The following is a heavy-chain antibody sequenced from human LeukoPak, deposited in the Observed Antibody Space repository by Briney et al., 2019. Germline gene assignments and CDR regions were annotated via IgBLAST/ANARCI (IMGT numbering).Heavy chain of an antibody. J-gene: IGHJ4*02. CDR2: IKQDGSEK. CDR3: ARDKSAGADTGSSFYY. D-gene: IGHD3-10*01. CDR1: GFTFSSYA. Sequence: GGSLRLSCAASGFTFSSYAMSWVRPAPGKGLEWVASIKQDGSEKYYVDSVKGRFTFSRDNAKNSLYLQMDSLRAEDTAVYHCARDKSAGADTGSSFYYWGQGALVTVSS. V-gene: IGHV3-7*03.